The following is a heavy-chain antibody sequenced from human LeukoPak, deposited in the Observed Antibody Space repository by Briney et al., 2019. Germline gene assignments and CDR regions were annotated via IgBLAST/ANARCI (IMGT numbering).Heavy chain of an antibody. CDR2: IYHTGST. Sequence: SETLSLTCTVSGYSISSGYYWGWIRQPPGKGLEWIGSIYHTGSTYYNPSLKSRGTISVDTSKNQFSLKLSSVTAADTAVYYCAGKDWFDPWGQGILVTVSS. J-gene: IGHJ5*02. V-gene: IGHV4-38-2*02. CDR3: AGKDWFDP. CDR1: GYSISSGYY.